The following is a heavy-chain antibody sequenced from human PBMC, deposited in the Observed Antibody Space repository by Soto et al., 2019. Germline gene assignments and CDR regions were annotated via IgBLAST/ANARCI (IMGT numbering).Heavy chain of an antibody. CDR3: VRGPYCGGDCYAFDI. CDR1: GFTVSSNY. CDR2: IYSGGST. J-gene: IGHJ3*02. Sequence: GGSLRLSCAASGFTVSSNYMSWVRQAPGKGLEWVSVIYSGGSTYYADSVKGRFTISRHNSKNTLYLQMNSLRAEDTAVYYCVRGPYCGGDCYAFDIWGQGTMVTVSS. D-gene: IGHD2-21*02. V-gene: IGHV3-53*04.